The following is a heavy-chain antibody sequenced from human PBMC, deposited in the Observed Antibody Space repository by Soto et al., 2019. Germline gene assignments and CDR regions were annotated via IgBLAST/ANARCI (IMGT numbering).Heavy chain of an antibody. J-gene: IGHJ4*02. CDR3: AKERGGCSGTSCYPFDY. CDR2: ISYDGSNK. CDR1: GFTFSSYG. D-gene: IGHD2-2*01. V-gene: IGHV3-30*18. Sequence: QVQLVESGGGVVQPGRSLRLSCAASGFTFSSYGMHWVRQAPGKGLEWVAVISYDGSNKYYADSVKGRFTISRDNSKNTLYLQMNNLRAEDTAVYFCAKERGGCSGTSCYPFDYWGQGTLVTVSS.